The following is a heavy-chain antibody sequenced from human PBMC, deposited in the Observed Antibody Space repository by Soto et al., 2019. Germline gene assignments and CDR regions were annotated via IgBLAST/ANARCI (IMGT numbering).Heavy chain of an antibody. V-gene: IGHV4-4*02. J-gene: IGHJ6*02. D-gene: IGHD1-26*01. CDR3: ARVSGSYYYGMGV. CDR1: GGSISSSYW. CDR2: IYHSGST. Sequence: QVQLQESGPGLVKPSGTLSLTCAVSGGSISSSYWWRGVRQPPGKGLAWIGEIYHSGSTNYNPSPKSRVTIAVDKYKNQFSLKLSSVTAADTAVYYCARVSGSYYYGMGVWGQGTKFTVSS.